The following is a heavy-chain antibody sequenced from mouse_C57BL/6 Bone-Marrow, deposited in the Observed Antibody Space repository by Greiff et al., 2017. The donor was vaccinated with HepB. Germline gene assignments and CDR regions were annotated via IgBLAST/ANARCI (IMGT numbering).Heavy chain of an antibody. Sequence: QVQLQQPGAELVKPGASVKLSCKASGYTFTRYWMHWVKQRPGQGLEWIGMIHPNSGSTNYNEKFKSKATLTVDKSSSTAYMQLSSLTSEDSAVYYGARPPITTVVDYYAMDYWGQGTSVTVSS. CDR3: ARPPITTVVDYYAMDY. CDR2: IHPNSGST. D-gene: IGHD1-1*01. V-gene: IGHV1-64*01. J-gene: IGHJ4*01. CDR1: GYTFTRYW.